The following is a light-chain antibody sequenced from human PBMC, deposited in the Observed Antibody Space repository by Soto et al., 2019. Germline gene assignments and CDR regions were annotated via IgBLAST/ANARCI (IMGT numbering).Light chain of an antibody. V-gene: IGKV1-27*01. CDR2: AAS. Sequence: DIQMTQSPSSLSASVGDRVTITCRASHGINNYLAWYQQKPGKVPKLLIYAASTLQSGVPSRFSGSGSGTDFTLTISSLQPEDVATYDCQNYNSAPYTFGQGTNLELK. J-gene: IGKJ2*01. CDR1: HGINNY. CDR3: QNYNSAPYT.